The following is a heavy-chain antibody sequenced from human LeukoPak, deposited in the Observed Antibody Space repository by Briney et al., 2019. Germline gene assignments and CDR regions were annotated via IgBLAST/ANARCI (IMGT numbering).Heavy chain of an antibody. CDR3: ARVGKAARPWRSYYYYMDV. J-gene: IGHJ6*03. Sequence: SETLSLTCTVSGGSISSYYWSWIRQPPEKGPEWIGYIYYSGSTNYNPSLKSRVTMSVDTSKSQFSLKLSSVTAADTAVYYCARVGKAARPWRSYYYYMDVWGKGTTVTVSS. CDR1: GGSISSYY. D-gene: IGHD6-6*01. V-gene: IGHV4-59*12. CDR2: IYYSGST.